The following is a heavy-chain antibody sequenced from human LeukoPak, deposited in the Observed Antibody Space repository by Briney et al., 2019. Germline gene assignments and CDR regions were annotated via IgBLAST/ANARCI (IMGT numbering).Heavy chain of an antibody. Sequence: GGSLRLSCAASGFTFSSYAMSWVRQAPGKGLEWVSAISGSGGSTYYADSVKGRFTISRDNSKNTLYLQMNSLRAEDTAVYYCAKALTGYDILTGYYDFDYWGQGTLVTVSS. CDR2: ISGSGGST. CDR3: AKALTGYDILTGYYDFDY. D-gene: IGHD3-9*01. J-gene: IGHJ4*02. CDR1: GFTFSSYA. V-gene: IGHV3-23*01.